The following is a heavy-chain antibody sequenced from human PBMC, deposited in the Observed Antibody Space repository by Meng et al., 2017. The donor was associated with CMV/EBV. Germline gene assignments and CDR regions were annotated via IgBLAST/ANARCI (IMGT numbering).Heavy chain of an antibody. CDR1: GGTFSSYA. V-gene: IGHV1-69*10. D-gene: IGHD3-10*01. CDR2: IIPILGIA. J-gene: IGHJ6*02. CDR3: ARGLRDRGVRYYGMDV. Sequence: SVKVSCKASGGTFSSYAISWVRQAPGQGLEWMGGIIPILGIANYAQKFQGRVTITADKSTSTAYMELSSLRPEDTAVYYCARGLRDRGVRYYGMDVWGQGTTVTVSS.